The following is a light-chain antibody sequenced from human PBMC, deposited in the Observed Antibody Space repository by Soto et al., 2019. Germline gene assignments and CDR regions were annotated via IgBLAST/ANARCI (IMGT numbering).Light chain of an antibody. V-gene: IGLV2-8*01. J-gene: IGLJ1*01. CDR3: SSYAGSSNV. CDR2: EVN. CDR1: SSDVGGYNY. Sequence: QSALTQPPCSSFSPGHSVAISCTGTSSDVGGYNYVSWYQQHPGKAPKLMIYEVNKRPSGVPDRFSGSKSGNTASLTVSGLQAEDEADYYCSSYAGSSNVFGTGTKVTVL.